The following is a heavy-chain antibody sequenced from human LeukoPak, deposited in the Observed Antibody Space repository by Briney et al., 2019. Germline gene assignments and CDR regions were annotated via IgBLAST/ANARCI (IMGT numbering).Heavy chain of an antibody. CDR1: EGTFSSYS. Sequence: SVKVSCKASEGTFSSYSLSWVRQAPGQGLAWVGGIIPVVGTTIYAQKFQGRVTITTDESTSTTYLELSSLRSDDTAVYYCARERFGAGVPAAEDYFDYWGQGTLVTVAS. CDR2: IIPVVGTT. D-gene: IGHD2-2*01. V-gene: IGHV1-69*05. J-gene: IGHJ4*02. CDR3: ARERFGAGVPAAEDYFDY.